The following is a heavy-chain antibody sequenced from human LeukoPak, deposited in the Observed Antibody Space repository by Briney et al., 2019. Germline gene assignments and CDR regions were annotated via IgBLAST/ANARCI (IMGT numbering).Heavy chain of an antibody. CDR2: IYTSGST. CDR1: GGSISSGSYY. D-gene: IGHD5-12*01. CDR3: ARVRRGYSGYVPFDY. J-gene: IGHJ4*02. V-gene: IGHV4-61*02. Sequence: TLSLTCTVSGGSISSGSYYWSWIRQPAGKGLEWIGRIYTSGSTNYNPSLKSRVTISVDTSKNQFSLKLSSVTAADTAVYYCARVRRGYSGYVPFDYWGQGTLVTVSS.